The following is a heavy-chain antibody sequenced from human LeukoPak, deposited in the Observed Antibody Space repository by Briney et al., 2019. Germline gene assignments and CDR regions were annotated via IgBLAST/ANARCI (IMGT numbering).Heavy chain of an antibody. CDR2: MNPNSGNT. D-gene: IGHD1-26*01. V-gene: IGHV1-8*01. J-gene: IGHJ5*02. CDR1: GYTFTSYD. Sequence: ASVKVSCKASGYTFTSYDINWVRQATGQGLAWMGWMNPNSGNTGYAQKFQGRVTMTRNTSISTAYMELSSLRSEDTAVYYCALARAGDNWFDPWGQGTLVTVSS. CDR3: ALARAGDNWFDP.